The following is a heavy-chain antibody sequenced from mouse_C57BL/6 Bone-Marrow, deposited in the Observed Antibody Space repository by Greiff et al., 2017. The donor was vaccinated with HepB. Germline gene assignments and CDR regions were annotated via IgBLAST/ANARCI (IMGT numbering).Heavy chain of an antibody. CDR3: ARFGRSYYFDY. J-gene: IGHJ2*01. CDR2: MYPGDGDT. Sequence: VKLQESGPELVKPGASVKISCKASGYAFSSSWMNWVKQRPGKGLAFIRRMYPGDGDTNYNGKFKGKATLTADKSSSTAYMQLSSLTSEDSAVYFCARFGRSYYFDYWGQGTTLTVSS. V-gene: IGHV1-82*01. CDR1: GYAFSSSW. D-gene: IGHD4-1*01.